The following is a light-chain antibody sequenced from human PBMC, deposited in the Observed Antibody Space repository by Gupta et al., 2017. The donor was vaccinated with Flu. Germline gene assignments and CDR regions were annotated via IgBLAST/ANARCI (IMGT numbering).Light chain of an antibody. J-gene: IGKJ2*02. Sequence: DIVMTQSPLSLSVTPGEPASISCRSSQSLLYENGYDYVDWYLQKPGQSPQLLIYLSSKRASGVPGRFSGSGSSTEFTLKISRGEAEDVGVYYCEQTIYTPCAFGQGTKVEIK. CDR2: LSS. CDR1: QSLLYENGYDY. V-gene: IGKV2-28*01. CDR3: EQTIYTPCA.